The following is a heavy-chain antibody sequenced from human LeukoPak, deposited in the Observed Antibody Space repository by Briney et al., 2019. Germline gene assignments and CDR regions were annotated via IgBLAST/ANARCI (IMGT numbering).Heavy chain of an antibody. CDR3: ARTQDGYNHAFDI. CDR1: GFTFSNHA. Sequence: GGSLRLSCVASGFTFSNHAMTWVRQAPGKGPEWVSAISANGVDTFYAPSVKGRFTISRDNSKNTLYLQINSLRAEDTAIYYCARTQDGYNHAFDIWGQGTMVTVSS. V-gene: IGHV3-23*01. J-gene: IGHJ3*02. D-gene: IGHD5-24*01. CDR2: ISANGVDT.